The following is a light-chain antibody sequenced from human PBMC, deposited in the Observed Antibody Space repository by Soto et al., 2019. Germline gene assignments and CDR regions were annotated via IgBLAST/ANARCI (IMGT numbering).Light chain of an antibody. CDR2: SNN. Sequence: QSVLTQPPSASGTPGQRVTISCSGSSSNIGSNYVCWYQHHPGTAPKLLIYSNNQRPSGVPDRFSGSKSGTSASLAISGLRSEDEADYYCATWDDSLSGHYVFGTGTKVTVL. J-gene: IGLJ1*01. CDR3: ATWDDSLSGHYV. V-gene: IGLV1-47*02. CDR1: SSNIGSNY.